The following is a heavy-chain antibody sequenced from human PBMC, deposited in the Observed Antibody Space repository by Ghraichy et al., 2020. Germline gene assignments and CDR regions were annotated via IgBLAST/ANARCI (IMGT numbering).Heavy chain of an antibody. D-gene: IGHD5-24*01. V-gene: IGHV3-53*01. CDR3: ARGGRGGYNYY. J-gene: IGHJ4*01. CDR1: GFSVSNNY. CDR2: FYPGGST. Sequence: GGSLRLSCAASGFSVSNNYMSWVRQTPGKGLEWVSVFYPGGSTYYTDAVKGRFTISTDSSKNTLYLQMTSLRAEDTAEYHCARGGRGGYNYYWGQGTLVTVSS.